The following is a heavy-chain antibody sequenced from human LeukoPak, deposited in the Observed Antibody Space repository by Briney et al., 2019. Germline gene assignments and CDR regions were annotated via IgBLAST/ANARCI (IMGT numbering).Heavy chain of an antibody. D-gene: IGHD3-16*01. CDR2: IYTTGKA. V-gene: IGHV4-4*07. CDR1: SGSINSYY. J-gene: IGHJ4*02. CDR3: ARHGYTASHYFLDF. Sequence: SETLSLTCTVTSGSINSYYWGWVRQPAGRGLEWIGRIYTTGKADYNPSLKSRLTMSVDTYKWQFYLNLTSMTAADTAIYFCARHGYTASHYFLDFWSQGKVVTVSS.